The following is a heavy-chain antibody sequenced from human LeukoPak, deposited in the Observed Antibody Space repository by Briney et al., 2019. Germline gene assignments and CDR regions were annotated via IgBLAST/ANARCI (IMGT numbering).Heavy chain of an antibody. CDR3: ARGGVAAAGDFDY. J-gene: IGHJ4*02. CDR1: GGSISSGDYY. CDR2: IYYSGST. Sequence: SQTLSLTCTVSGGSISSGDYYWSWIRQPPGKGLEWIGYIYYSGSTYYKPSLKSRVTISVDTSKNQFSLKLSSVTAADTAVYYCARGGVAAAGDFDYWGQGTLVTVSS. V-gene: IGHV4-30-4*08. D-gene: IGHD6-13*01.